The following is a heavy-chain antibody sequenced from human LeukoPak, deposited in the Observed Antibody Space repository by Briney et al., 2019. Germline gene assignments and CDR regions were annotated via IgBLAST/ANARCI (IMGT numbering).Heavy chain of an antibody. CDR3: ATPVWIVGSPEAFDI. Sequence: ASVKVSCKVSGYTLTELSMHWVRQAPGKGLEWMGGFDPEDGETIYAQKFQGGVTMTEDTSTDTAYMELSSLRSEDTAVYYCATPVWIVGSPEAFDIWGQGTMVTVSS. V-gene: IGHV1-24*01. D-gene: IGHD1-26*01. CDR1: GYTLTELS. CDR2: FDPEDGET. J-gene: IGHJ3*02.